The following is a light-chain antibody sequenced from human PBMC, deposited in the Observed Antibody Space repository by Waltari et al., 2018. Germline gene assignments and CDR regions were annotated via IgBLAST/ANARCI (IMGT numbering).Light chain of an antibody. Sequence: DIQMTQSPSSLSAPVGDRVTITCRASQIISTYLSWYQQKPGKAPNLLIYRASNLQSGVSSRFSGSGSGTDFTLTISSLQPEDFATYYCQQSYSIPGTFGQGTKVEIK. J-gene: IGKJ1*01. CDR1: QIISTY. CDR3: QQSYSIPGT. CDR2: RAS. V-gene: IGKV1-39*01.